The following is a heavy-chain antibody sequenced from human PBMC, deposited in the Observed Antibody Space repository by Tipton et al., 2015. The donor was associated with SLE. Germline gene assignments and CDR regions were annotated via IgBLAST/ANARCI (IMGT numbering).Heavy chain of an antibody. V-gene: IGHV4-61*02. CDR2: IHASGSSGST. J-gene: IGHJ4*02. CDR1: GGSISSGGHY. Sequence: TLSLTCTVSGGSISSGGHYWSWIRQPAGKGLEWIGRIHASGSSGSTEYNPSLKSRVSMSLDTSKNQFSLNLTSVTAADTALYYCARESIAVAGGSFDYWGQGTLVTVSS. D-gene: IGHD6-19*01. CDR3: ARESIAVAGGSFDY.